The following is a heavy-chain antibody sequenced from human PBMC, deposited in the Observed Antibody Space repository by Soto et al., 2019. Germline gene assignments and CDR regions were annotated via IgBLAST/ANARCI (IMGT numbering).Heavy chain of an antibody. CDR3: ARDRRPPDIVVVPAANDDAFDI. CDR2: IYYSGST. J-gene: IGHJ3*02. Sequence: SEILSLTCTVSGGSISSGGYYWSWIRQHPGKGLEWIGYIYYSGSTYYNPSLKSRVTISVDTSKNQFSLKLSSVTAADTAVYYCARDRRPPDIVVVPAANDDAFDIWGQGTMVTVSS. V-gene: IGHV4-31*03. D-gene: IGHD2-2*01. CDR1: GGSISSGGYY.